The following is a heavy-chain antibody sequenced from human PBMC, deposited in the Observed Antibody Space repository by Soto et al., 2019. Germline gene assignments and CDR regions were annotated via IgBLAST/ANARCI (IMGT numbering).Heavy chain of an antibody. V-gene: IGHV3-23*01. CDR1: TFTFNSYA. CDR2: ISGSGDHT. D-gene: IGHD3-10*01. CDR3: VKDAFYGTSGYFDL. Sequence: EVQLLESGGGLVQPGGSQRLSCAVSTFTFNSYAMSWVRQAPGKGLEWVSGISGSGDHTYYADSVKGRFTISRDNSKNTLFLQLNSLRAEDTAVYSCVKDAFYGTSGYFDLWGSGTLAPVSS. J-gene: IGHJ2*01.